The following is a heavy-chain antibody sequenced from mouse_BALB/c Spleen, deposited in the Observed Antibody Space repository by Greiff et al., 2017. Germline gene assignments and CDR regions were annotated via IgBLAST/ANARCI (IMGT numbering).Heavy chain of an antibody. V-gene: IGHV5-4*02. D-gene: IGHD2-14*01. Sequence: EVQLVESGGGLVKPGGSLKLSCAASGFTFSDYYMYWVRQTPEKRLEWVATISDGGSYTYYPDSVKGRFTISRDNAKNNLYLQMSSLKSEDTAMYYCARDGEVRQAWFAYWGQGTLVTVSA. CDR3: ARDGEVRQAWFAY. CDR1: GFTFSDYY. J-gene: IGHJ3*01. CDR2: ISDGGSYT.